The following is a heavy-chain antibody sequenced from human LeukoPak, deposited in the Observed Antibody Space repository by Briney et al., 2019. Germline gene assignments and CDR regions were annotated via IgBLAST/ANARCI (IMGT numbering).Heavy chain of an antibody. J-gene: IGHJ4*02. V-gene: IGHV4-34*01. CDR1: GGSISGYY. Sequence: SETLSLTCAVYGGSISGYYWSWIRQAPGKGLEWIREINHGGTINYNPSLKSRVTILVDTSKKQFTLKLSSVTAADTAVYYCARDNEASGSGRKFDYWGQGSLVTVSS. CDR3: ARDNEASGSGRKFDY. D-gene: IGHD3-10*01. CDR2: INHGGTI.